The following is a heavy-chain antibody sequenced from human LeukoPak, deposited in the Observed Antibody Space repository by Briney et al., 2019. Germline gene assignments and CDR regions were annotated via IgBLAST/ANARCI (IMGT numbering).Heavy chain of an antibody. CDR1: GGSISSGGYS. J-gene: IGHJ5*02. CDR2: IYHSGST. V-gene: IGHV4-30-2*01. CDR3: ARRSGYSSSGGVWFDP. Sequence: PSQTLSLTCAVSGGSISSGGYSWSWIRQPPGKGLEWIGYIYHSGSTYYSPSLKSRVTISVDRSKNQFSLKLSSVTAADTAVYYCARRSGYSSSGGVWFDPWGQGTLVTVSS. D-gene: IGHD6-13*01.